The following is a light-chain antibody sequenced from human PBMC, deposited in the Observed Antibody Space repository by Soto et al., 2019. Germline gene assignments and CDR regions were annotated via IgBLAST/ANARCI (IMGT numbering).Light chain of an antibody. CDR1: QSISNN. V-gene: IGKV3-15*01. CDR2: GAS. J-gene: IGKJ1*01. Sequence: EIVMTQSPSTLSASAGERATISCRASQSISNNLAWYQQKPGQAPRLLIYGASTWATGVPARFSGSGSGTEFTLTISSLQSEDFAAYFCQQYNSCARTFGQGTKVDIK. CDR3: QQYNSCART.